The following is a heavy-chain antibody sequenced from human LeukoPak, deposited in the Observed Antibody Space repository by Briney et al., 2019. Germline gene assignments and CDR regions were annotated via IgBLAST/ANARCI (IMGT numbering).Heavy chain of an antibody. D-gene: IGHD3-10*01. CDR1: GLTFSNAW. CDR3: TTDALAYGSSQNF. J-gene: IGHJ4*02. CDR2: IKSKTDGGTT. V-gene: IGHV3-15*01. Sequence: GGSLRLSCAASGLTFSNAWMSWVRQAPGKGLEWVGRIKSKTDGGTTDYAAPVKGRFTISRDDSKNTLYLQMNSLKTEDTAMYYCTTDALAYGSSQNFWGQGILVTVSS.